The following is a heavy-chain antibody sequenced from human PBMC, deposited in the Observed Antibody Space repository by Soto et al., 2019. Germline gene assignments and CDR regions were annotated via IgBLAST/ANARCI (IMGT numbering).Heavy chain of an antibody. J-gene: IGHJ4*02. CDR1: GFTFSSYW. V-gene: IGHV3-74*01. Sequence: EVQLVESGGGLVQPGGSLRLSCAASGFTFSSYWMHWVRQAPGKGLVWVSRINSDGSSTSYADSVKGRFTISRDNANNTLYLEMNSLRAEDMGVYYCAREGGTTVTWGVDYWGQGTLVTVSS. D-gene: IGHD4-17*01. CDR2: INSDGSST. CDR3: AREGGTTVTWGVDY.